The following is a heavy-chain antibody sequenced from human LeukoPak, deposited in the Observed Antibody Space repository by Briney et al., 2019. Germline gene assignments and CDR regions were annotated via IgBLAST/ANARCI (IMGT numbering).Heavy chain of an antibody. CDR1: GFTFSSYA. CDR2: ISYDGSNK. D-gene: IGHD4-17*01. J-gene: IGHJ3*02. Sequence: GGSLRLSCAASGFTFSSYAMHWVRQAPGKGLEWVAVISYDGSNKYYADSVQGRFTISRDNSKNTLFLQMNSLRAEDTAIYHCAKDPNGDYVGAFDMWGQGTMVTVSS. CDR3: AKDPNGDYVGAFDM. V-gene: IGHV3-30-3*01.